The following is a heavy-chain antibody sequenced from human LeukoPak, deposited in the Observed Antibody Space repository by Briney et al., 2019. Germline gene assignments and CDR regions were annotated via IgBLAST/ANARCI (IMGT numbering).Heavy chain of an antibody. D-gene: IGHD2-2*01. V-gene: IGHV1-2*02. CDR3: ARDHCTGSGCYEYYYYGVDV. CDR1: GYTFTDYY. J-gene: IGHJ6*02. CDR2: INPNSGGT. Sequence: ASVKVSCKASGYTFTDYYIQWLRKAPGQGLEWMGWINPNSGGTNSAQKFQGRVTMTRDTSVSTAYMELSRLRSDDTAVYYCARDHCTGSGCYEYYYYGVDVWGQGTTVTVS.